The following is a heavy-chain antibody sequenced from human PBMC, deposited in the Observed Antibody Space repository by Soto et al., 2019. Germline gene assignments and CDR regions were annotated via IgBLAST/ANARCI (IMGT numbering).Heavy chain of an antibody. V-gene: IGHV3-23*01. Sequence: EVQLLESGGGLVQPGGSLRLSCAASGFTFSSYAMSWVRQAPGKGLEWVSAISGSGGSTYYADSVKGRFTISRDNSKNTLYLQMNSLRAEDMAVYYCEKVGYISSSFGMDLWGQGTTVTVSS. D-gene: IGHD6-13*01. J-gene: IGHJ6*02. CDR3: EKVGYISSSFGMDL. CDR1: GFTFSSYA. CDR2: ISGSGGST.